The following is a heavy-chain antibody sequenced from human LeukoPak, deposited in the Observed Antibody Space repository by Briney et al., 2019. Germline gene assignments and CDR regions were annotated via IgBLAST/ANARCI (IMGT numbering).Heavy chain of an antibody. CDR3: ARAGYCSGGSCYPYYYYYYMDV. V-gene: IGHV1-18*01. J-gene: IGHJ6*03. D-gene: IGHD2-15*01. CDR2: ISGHNDDT. CDR1: GYTFTSYA. Sequence: ASVKVSCKASGYTFTSYAISSVRHAPGQGLEWMGWISGHNDDTNYAQRLQGRVTMTTDTSTSTAYMELKSLRSDDTAVYYCARAGYCSGGSCYPYYYYYYMDVWGKGTTVTVSS.